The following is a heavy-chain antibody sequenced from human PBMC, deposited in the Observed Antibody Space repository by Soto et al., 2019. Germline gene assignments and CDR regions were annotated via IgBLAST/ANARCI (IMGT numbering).Heavy chain of an antibody. Sequence: GGSLRLSCAASGFTVSSNYMSWVRQASGKGLEWVSVIYTGGTTYYADSVKGRFTISRDNSKNTLYLQMNSLRAEDTAVYYCAVAEWSYWGQGTLVTVSS. CDR2: IYTGGTT. V-gene: IGHV3-53*01. D-gene: IGHD3-3*01. J-gene: IGHJ4*02. CDR1: GFTVSSNY. CDR3: AVAEWSY.